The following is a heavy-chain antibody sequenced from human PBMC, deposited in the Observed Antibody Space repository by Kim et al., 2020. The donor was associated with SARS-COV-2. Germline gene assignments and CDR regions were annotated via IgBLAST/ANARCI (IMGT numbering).Heavy chain of an antibody. CDR2: IGTAGDT. Sequence: GGSLRLSCAASGFTFSSYDMHWVRQATGKGLEWVSAIGTAGDTYYPGSVKGRFTISRENAKNSLYLQMNSLRAGDTAVYYCARARETPFWSGYYRDDAFDIWGRGTMVTVSS. CDR3: ARARETPFWSGYYRDDAFDI. J-gene: IGHJ3*02. CDR1: GFTFSSYD. V-gene: IGHV3-13*01. D-gene: IGHD3-3*01.